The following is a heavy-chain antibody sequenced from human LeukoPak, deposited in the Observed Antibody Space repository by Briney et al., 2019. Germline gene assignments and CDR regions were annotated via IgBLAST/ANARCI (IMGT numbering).Heavy chain of an antibody. J-gene: IGHJ3*01. V-gene: IGHV4-39*07. CDR1: GGSISSNIYY. CDR2: IYYSGST. Sequence: PSETLSLTCTVSGGSISSNIYYWGWIRQPPGKGLEWIGTIYYSGSTSYNPSLRSRVTISVDTSNNQFSLRLSSVTAADTAMYYCARHFDYPSAFDVWGQGTMVTVS. CDR3: ARHFDYPSAFDV. D-gene: IGHD3-9*01.